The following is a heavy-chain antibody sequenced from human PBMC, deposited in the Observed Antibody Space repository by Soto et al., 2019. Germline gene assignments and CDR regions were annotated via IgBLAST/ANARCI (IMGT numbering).Heavy chain of an antibody. Sequence: KVSCKASGGTFSSYTISWVRQAPGQGLEWMGRIIPILGIANYAQKFQGRVTITADKSTSTAYMELSSLRSEDTAVYYCAGNTIFGVVNEPVDYYYMDVWGKGTTVTVSS. CDR1: GGTFSSYT. V-gene: IGHV1-69*02. CDR3: AGNTIFGVVNEPVDYYYMDV. CDR2: IIPILGIA. J-gene: IGHJ6*03. D-gene: IGHD3-3*01.